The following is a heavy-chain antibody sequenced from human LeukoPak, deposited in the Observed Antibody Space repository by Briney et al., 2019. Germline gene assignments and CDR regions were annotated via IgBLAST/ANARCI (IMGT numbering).Heavy chain of an antibody. CDR3: ARVGLAAAGNPYFDY. V-gene: IGHV4-34*01. Sequence: SETLSLTCAVYGESFSGYFWTWIRQPPGKGLEWIGKINDSGTTNYNPSLKSRVTISVDTSKNQFSLKLSSVTAADTAVYYCARVGLAAAGNPYFDYWGQGTLVTVSS. D-gene: IGHD6-13*01. CDR1: GESFSGYF. J-gene: IGHJ4*02. CDR2: INDSGTT.